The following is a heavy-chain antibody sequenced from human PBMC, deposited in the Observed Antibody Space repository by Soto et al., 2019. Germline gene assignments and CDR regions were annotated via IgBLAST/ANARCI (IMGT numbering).Heavy chain of an antibody. Sequence: RASVKVSCKASGYTFTSYGISWVRQAPGQGLEWMGWISAYNGNTNCAQKLQGRVTMTTDTSTSTAYMELRSLRSDDTAVYYCARDGFSPVAAAGTGDHFDYWGQGTLVTVSS. J-gene: IGHJ4*02. CDR2: ISAYNGNT. CDR3: ARDGFSPVAAAGTGDHFDY. CDR1: GYTFTSYG. D-gene: IGHD6-13*01. V-gene: IGHV1-18*01.